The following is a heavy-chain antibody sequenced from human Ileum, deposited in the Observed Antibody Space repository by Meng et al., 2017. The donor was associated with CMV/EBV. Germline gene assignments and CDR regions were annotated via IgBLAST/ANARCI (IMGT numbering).Heavy chain of an antibody. CDR1: GASIGSSDNY. Sequence: QVPLQESGPGLLKPSQTLSLTCPVSGASIGSSDNYWSWIRQPPGKGLEWIGYIHYSGSTYSNPSLKSRVTISEDTSKNQFSLKLNSVTAADTAVYYCARASYYDSSYFDNWGQGTLVTVSS. D-gene: IGHD3-22*01. J-gene: IGHJ4*02. CDR3: ARASYYDSSYFDN. CDR2: IHYSGST. V-gene: IGHV4-30-4*08.